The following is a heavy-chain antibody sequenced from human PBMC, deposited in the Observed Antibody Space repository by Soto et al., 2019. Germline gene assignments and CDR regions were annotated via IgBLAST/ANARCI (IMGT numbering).Heavy chain of an antibody. V-gene: IGHV4-4*02. D-gene: IGHD1-1*01. Sequence: QVQLQESGPGLVKPSGTLSLTCAVSGDSITNNNWWSWVRQAPGKGLEGIGEIYHSGATTYNPSFKSRATISVDPSNNHFSLKLTSVTAADTAVYFCARDLGTGTDYWGQGTLVTVAS. CDR2: IYHSGAT. CDR1: GDSITNNNW. CDR3: ARDLGTGTDY. J-gene: IGHJ4*02.